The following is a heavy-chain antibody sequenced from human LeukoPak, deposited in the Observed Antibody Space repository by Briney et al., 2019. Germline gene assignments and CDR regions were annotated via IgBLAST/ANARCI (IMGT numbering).Heavy chain of an antibody. D-gene: IGHD2-2*01. V-gene: IGHV1-46*01. CDR1: GYTFTSYF. CDR2: INPSSGST. Sequence: ASVKVSCKASGYTFTSYFIHWVRQAPGQGLEWMGIINPSSGSTRYAQKFQGRVTMTRDTSTSTVYMELSSLRSDDTAVYFCARTPFCSSISCPEVYFDFWGQGTLVTVSS. CDR3: ARTPFCSSISCPEVYFDF. J-gene: IGHJ4*02.